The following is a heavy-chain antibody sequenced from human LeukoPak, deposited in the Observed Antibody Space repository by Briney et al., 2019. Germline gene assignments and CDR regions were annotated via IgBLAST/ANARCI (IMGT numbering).Heavy chain of an antibody. CDR2: ISYDGSNK. V-gene: IGHV3-30*18. J-gene: IGHJ3*02. CDR1: GFTFSSYG. D-gene: IGHD3-10*01. Sequence: PGGSLRLSCAASGFTFSSYGMHWVRQAPGKGLEWVAVISYDGSNKYYADSVKGRFTISRDNSKNTLYLQMNSLRAEDTAVYYCAKDHHYGSGSYYRGDAFDIWGQGTMVTVSS. CDR3: AKDHHYGSGSYYRGDAFDI.